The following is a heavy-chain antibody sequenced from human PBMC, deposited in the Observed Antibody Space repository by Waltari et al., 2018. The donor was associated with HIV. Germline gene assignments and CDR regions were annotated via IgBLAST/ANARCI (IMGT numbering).Heavy chain of an antibody. J-gene: IGHJ4*02. V-gene: IGHV1-69*02. D-gene: IGHD4-17*01. CDR2: IIPILGIA. CDR3: ARATTVVTPEGYFDY. CDR1: GGTFSSYT. Sequence: QVQLVQSGAEVKKPGSSVKVSCKASGGTFSSYTISWVRQAPGQGLEWMGRIIPILGIANYAQKFQGRVTITADKSTSTAYMELSSLRSEDTAVYYCARATTVVTPEGYFDYWGQGTLVTVSS.